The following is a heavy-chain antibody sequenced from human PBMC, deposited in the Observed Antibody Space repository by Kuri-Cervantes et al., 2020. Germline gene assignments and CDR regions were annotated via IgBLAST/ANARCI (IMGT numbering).Heavy chain of an antibody. J-gene: IGHJ6*02. CDR3: ARGARRPTYGMDV. CDR2: LYHSGST. D-gene: IGHD1-26*01. Sequence: GSLYHSGSTYYNPSLKSRVTISVDTSKNQFSLKLSSVTAADTAVYYCARGARRPTYGMDVWGQGTTVTVSS. V-gene: IGHV4-38-2*02.